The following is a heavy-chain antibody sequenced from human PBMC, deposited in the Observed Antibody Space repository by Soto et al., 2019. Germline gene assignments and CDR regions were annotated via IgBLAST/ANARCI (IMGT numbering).Heavy chain of an antibody. J-gene: IGHJ5*02. Sequence: PGGSLRLSCAASGFTFSNAWMSWVRQAPGKGPEWVGRIKSKTDGGTTDYAAPVKGRFTISRDDSKNTLYLQMNSLRAEDTAVYYCARERVVVVPAAISHWFDPWGQGTLVTVSS. CDR1: GFTFSNAW. D-gene: IGHD2-2*02. CDR3: ARERVVVVPAAISHWFDP. CDR2: IKSKTDGGTT. V-gene: IGHV3-15*01.